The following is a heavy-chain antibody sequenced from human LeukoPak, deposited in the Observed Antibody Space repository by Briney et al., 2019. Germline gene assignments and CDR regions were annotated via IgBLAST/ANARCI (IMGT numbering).Heavy chain of an antibody. J-gene: IGHJ4*02. CDR2: INTNTGNP. CDR1: GFTFSGYY. Sequence: ASVKVSCKASGFTFSGYYMHWVRQAPGQGLEWMGWINTNTGNPTYAQGFTGRFVFSLDTSVSTAYLQISSLKAEDTAVYYCARGSEYSSSSGTDFDYWGQGTLVTVSS. V-gene: IGHV7-4-1*02. CDR3: ARGSEYSSSSGTDFDY. D-gene: IGHD6-6*01.